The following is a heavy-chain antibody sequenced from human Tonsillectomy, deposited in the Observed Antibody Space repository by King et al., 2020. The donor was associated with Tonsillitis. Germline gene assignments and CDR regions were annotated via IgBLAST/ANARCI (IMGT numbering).Heavy chain of an antibody. D-gene: IGHD3-22*01. CDR1: GFTFSSYS. CDR3: ARDLWYYYDSSGYSNFVY. V-gene: IGHV3-21*01. J-gene: IGHJ4*02. Sequence: VQLVESGGGLVKPGGSLRLSCAASGFTFSSYSMNWVRKAPGKGLEWVSSISSSSSYIYYADSVKGRFTISRDNAKNSLYLQMNSLRAEDTAVYYCARDLWYYYDSSGYSNFVYWGQGTLVTVSS. CDR2: ISSSSSYI.